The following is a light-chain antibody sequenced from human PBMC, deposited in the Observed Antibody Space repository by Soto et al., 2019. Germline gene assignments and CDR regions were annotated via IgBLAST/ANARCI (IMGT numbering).Light chain of an antibody. J-gene: IGKJ5*01. Sequence: EIVMTHSPATLSVSPGERATLSCRASQSVSSKLAWYQHKPGQAPRLLIYDTSTRAAGIPARFTGSGSGTDFTLTISSLQSEDFAVYYCEQYNTWRSISFGQGRRLEIK. V-gene: IGKV3-15*01. CDR1: QSVSSK. CDR2: DTS. CDR3: EQYNTWRSIS.